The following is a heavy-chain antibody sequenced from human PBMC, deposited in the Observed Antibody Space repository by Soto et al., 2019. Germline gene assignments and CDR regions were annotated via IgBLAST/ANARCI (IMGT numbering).Heavy chain of an antibody. V-gene: IGHV3-53*01. D-gene: IGHD3-10*01. CDR2: IYSGVST. CDR3: ARDRVYYYGSGSPYYYYGMDV. J-gene: IGHJ6*02. CDR1: GFTVSSNY. Sequence: GGSLRLSCAASGFTVSSNYMSWVRQAPGKGLEWVSVIYSGVSTYYADSVKGRFTISRDNSKNTLYLQMNSLRAEDTAVYYCARDRVYYYGSGSPYYYYGMDVWGQGTTVTVSS.